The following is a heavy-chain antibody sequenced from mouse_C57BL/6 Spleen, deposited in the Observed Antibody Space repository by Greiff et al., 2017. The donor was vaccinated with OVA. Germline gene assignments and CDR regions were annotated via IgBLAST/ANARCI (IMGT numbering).Heavy chain of an antibody. D-gene: IGHD2-5*01. CDR1: GYTFTSYW. CDR3: ARRRNSNYSLHFDY. Sequence: QVQLQQPGAELVKPGASVKMSCKASGYTFTSYWITWVKQRPGQGLEWIGDIYPGSGSTIYNEKFKSKATLTVDTSSSTAYMQLSSLTSEDSAVYYCARRRNSNYSLHFDYWGQGTTLTVSS. CDR2: IYPGSGST. J-gene: IGHJ2*01. V-gene: IGHV1-55*01.